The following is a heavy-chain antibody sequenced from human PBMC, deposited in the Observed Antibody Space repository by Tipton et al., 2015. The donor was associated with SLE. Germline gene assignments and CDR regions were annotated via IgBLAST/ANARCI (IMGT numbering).Heavy chain of an antibody. V-gene: IGHV4-59*08. J-gene: IGHJ5*02. CDR2: IYYSGST. CDR3: AKHRYWFDP. Sequence: LRLSCTVSGASISSYSWSWIRQPPGKGLEWIGYIYYSGSTNYNPSLKSRVTISVHTSKNQFSLKLTSVTAADTAVYYCAKHRYWFDPWGQGTQVTVSS. CDR1: GASISSYS.